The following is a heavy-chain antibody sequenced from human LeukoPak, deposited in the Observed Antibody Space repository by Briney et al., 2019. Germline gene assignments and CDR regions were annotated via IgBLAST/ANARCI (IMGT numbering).Heavy chain of an antibody. CDR2: ISSSSSYI. V-gene: IGHV3-21*01. J-gene: IGHJ4*02. CDR3: ARDRYSSSWGLFDY. D-gene: IGHD6-13*01. CDR1: GFTFSSYS. Sequence: PGGSLRLSCAASGFTFSSYSMNWVRQAPGKGLEWISSISSSSSYIYYADSVKGRFTISRDNAKNSLYLQMNSLRAEDTAVYCCARDRYSSSWGLFDYWGQGTLVTVSS.